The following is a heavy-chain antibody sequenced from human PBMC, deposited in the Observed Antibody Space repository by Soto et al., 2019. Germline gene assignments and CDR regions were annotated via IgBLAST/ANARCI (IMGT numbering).Heavy chain of an antibody. CDR2: ISGSSSYI. D-gene: IGHD3-3*01. J-gene: IGHJ6*03. Sequence: PGGSLRLSCAASGFTFSSYTMNWVRQAPGKGLEWVSSISGSSSYIYYADSVKGRFTISRDNAKNSLYLQMNSLRAEDTAVYYCARDRSDFWSGYYPEPMDVWGKGTTVTVSS. V-gene: IGHV3-21*01. CDR3: ARDRSDFWSGYYPEPMDV. CDR1: GFTFSSYT.